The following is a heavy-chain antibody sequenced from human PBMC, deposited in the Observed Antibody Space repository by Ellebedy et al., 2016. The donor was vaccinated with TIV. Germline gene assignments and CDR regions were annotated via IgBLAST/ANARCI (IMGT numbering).Heavy chain of an antibody. V-gene: IGHV4-39*07. D-gene: IGHD4-17*01. CDR2: IYYSGMT. CDR1: NGSISSSSYY. J-gene: IGHJ4*02. Sequence: SETLSLTCTVSNGSISSSSYYWGWIRQPPGKGLEWIGTIYYSGMTYYNPSLKSRVAISEDTSKNQVSLRLGSVTAADTAVYYCARVAYGDNGTYYFDYWGQGALVTVSS. CDR3: ARVAYGDNGTYYFDY.